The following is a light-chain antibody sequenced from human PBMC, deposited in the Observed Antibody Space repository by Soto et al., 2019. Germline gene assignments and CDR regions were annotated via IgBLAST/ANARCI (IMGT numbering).Light chain of an antibody. CDR3: QQYDNLPWT. CDR2: DAS. CDR1: QDISNY. Sequence: DIQMTQSPSSLSASVGDRVTITCQASQDISNYLNWYQQKPGKAPKLLIYDASNLETGVPSRFSGSGSGTDFTFTISSLQPEDIATYYCQQYDNLPWTFGQGTKV. J-gene: IGKJ1*01. V-gene: IGKV1-33*01.